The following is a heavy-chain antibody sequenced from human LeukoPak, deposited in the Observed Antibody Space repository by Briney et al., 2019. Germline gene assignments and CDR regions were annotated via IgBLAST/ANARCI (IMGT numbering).Heavy chain of an antibody. Sequence: GGSLRLSCVASGFTFSSYTMHWVRQRPGKGLEWVSLIHWDGVSTAYADSVKGRFTISRDNIKNSLNLQLNSLRSEDTALYYCAKDIGVGALYAMDVWGQGTAVTVSS. D-gene: IGHD3-3*01. CDR3: AKDIGVGALYAMDV. CDR2: IHWDGVST. J-gene: IGHJ6*02. V-gene: IGHV3-43*01. CDR1: GFTFSSYT.